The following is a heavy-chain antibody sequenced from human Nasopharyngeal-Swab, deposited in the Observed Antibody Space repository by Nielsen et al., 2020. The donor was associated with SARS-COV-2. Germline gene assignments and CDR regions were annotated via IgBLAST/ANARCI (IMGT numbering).Heavy chain of an antibody. CDR3: AKYGATGWFDP. J-gene: IGHJ5*02. D-gene: IGHD2/OR15-2a*01. CDR1: GVSITSKY. CDR2: ISHNSGT. V-gene: IGHV4-59*01. Sequence: SETLSLTCTVSGVSITSKYWSWIRQPPGKGREWIGYISHNSGTSYNPSLKSRVTMFMDTSKNQFSLRLTSVTAADTAVYYCAKYGATGWFDPCGQGTLVTVSS.